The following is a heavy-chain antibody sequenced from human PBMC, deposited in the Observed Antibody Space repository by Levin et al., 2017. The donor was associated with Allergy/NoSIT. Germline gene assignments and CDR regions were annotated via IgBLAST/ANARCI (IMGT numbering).Heavy chain of an antibody. D-gene: IGHD3-3*01. Sequence: SCAASGFTFSSYAMSWVRQAPGKGLEWVSGISGSDIGTYYADSVKGRFTISRDNFKNTLYLQMNSLRAEDTAVYYCAKTVGGFWSGYDCWGQGTLVTVSS. J-gene: IGHJ4*02. CDR2: ISGSDIGT. CDR3: AKTVGGFWSGYDC. V-gene: IGHV3-23*01. CDR1: GFTFSSYA.